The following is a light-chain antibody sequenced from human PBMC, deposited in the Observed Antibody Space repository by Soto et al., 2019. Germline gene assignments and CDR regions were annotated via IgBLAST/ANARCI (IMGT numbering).Light chain of an antibody. V-gene: IGKV3-20*01. J-gene: IGKJ1*01. Sequence: EIVLTQSPGTLSLSPGERATLSCRASQSVSSTYLAWYQQKPGQAPRLLIYGASSRATGIPDRFSGGGSGTAFTLTIGRVAPEDFAVYYCQQCGSSPWTFGKGTKVEIK. CDR2: GAS. CDR1: QSVSSTY. CDR3: QQCGSSPWT.